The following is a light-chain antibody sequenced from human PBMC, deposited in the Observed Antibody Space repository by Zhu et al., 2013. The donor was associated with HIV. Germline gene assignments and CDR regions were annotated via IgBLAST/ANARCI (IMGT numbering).Light chain of an antibody. Sequence: EIVMTQSPATLSVSPGERATLSCRASQSVASNLAWYQQKPGQAPRLLMFDASTRATGIPARFSGSGSGTEFTLTISSLQSEDFAVYYCQQYNEWPPLTFGGGTRVEI. CDR2: DAS. V-gene: IGKV3-15*01. CDR3: QQYNEWPPLT. CDR1: QSVASN. J-gene: IGKJ4*01.